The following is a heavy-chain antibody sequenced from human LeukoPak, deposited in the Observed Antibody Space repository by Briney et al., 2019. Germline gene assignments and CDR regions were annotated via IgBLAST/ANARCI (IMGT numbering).Heavy chain of an antibody. J-gene: IGHJ6*02. V-gene: IGHV3-30*04. D-gene: IGHD7-27*01. CDR2: ISYDGSNK. Sequence: TGGSLRLSCAASGFTFSSYAMHWVRQAPGKGLEWVAVISYDGSNKYYADSVKGRFTISRDNSKNTLYLQMNSLRAEDTAVYYCAKDTGDYYYGMDVWGQGTTVTVSS. CDR3: AKDTGDYYYGMDV. CDR1: GFTFSSYA.